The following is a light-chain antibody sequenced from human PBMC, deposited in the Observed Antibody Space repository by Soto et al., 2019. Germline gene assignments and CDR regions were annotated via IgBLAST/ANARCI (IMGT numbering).Light chain of an antibody. CDR3: QQSDGPPHT. CDR1: QAISNY. J-gene: IGKJ5*01. Sequence: DIQMTGCPSYRDASVGGRVAVTCRASQAISNYLNWYQQKPGKAPNLLIFGAKTLQSGVPSRFSGSGYGTDFTLTITTLQPEDVGMHYCQQSDGPPHTVGQGTRLEIK. V-gene: IGKV1-39*01. CDR2: GAK.